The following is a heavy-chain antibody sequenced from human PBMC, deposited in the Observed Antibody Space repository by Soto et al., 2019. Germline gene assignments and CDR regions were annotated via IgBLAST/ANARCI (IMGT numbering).Heavy chain of an antibody. CDR2: IFSNDEK. CDR3: ARILEQQLDNWFDP. CDR1: GFSLSNARMG. Sequence: QVTLKESGPVLVKPTETLTLTCTVSGFSLSNARMGVSWIRQPPGKALEWLAHIFSNDEKSYSTSLKSRLTIYKDTSKSQVVLTMTNMDPVDTATYYCARILEQQLDNWFDPWGQGTLVTVSS. V-gene: IGHV2-26*01. D-gene: IGHD6-13*01. J-gene: IGHJ5*02.